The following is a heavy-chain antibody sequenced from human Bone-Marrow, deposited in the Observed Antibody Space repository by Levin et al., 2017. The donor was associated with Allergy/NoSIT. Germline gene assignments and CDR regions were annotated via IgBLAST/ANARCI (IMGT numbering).Heavy chain of an antibody. CDR2: IIANDGRT. CDR3: ARAQTLDY. Sequence: ASVKVSCKALGYSFTNFYIHWVRQAPGQGLEWMGVIIANDGRTSYSQKFQGRVTFTRDTATTTVYMELTSLRSEDTAVYYCARAQTLDYWGQGTPVTVSS. J-gene: IGHJ4*02. V-gene: IGHV1-46*01. CDR1: GYSFTNFY.